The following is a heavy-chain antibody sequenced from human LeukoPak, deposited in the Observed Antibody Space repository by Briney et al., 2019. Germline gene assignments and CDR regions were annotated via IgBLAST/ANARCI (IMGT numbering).Heavy chain of an antibody. CDR1: GSTFSSYA. V-gene: IGHV3-23*01. CDR3: AKDRVGSGWYYYYYGMDV. J-gene: IGHJ6*04. D-gene: IGHD6-19*01. CDR2: IRGSGGST. Sequence: GGSLRLSCAASGSTFSSYAMSWVRQAPGKGLEWVSAIRGSGGSTYYADSVKGRFTISRDNSKNTLYLQMNSLRAEDTAVYYCAKDRVGSGWYYYYYGMDVWGKGTTVTVSS.